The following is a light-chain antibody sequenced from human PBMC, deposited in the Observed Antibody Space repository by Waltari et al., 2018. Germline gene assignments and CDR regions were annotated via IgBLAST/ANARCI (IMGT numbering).Light chain of an antibody. CDR1: LTVLYSSNNKTY. J-gene: IGKJ1*01. Sequence: DIVMTQSPDSLAVSLGERPTINCKYSLTVLYSSNNKTYLDWYQQKPGQPPKLLIYWASTRESGVPDRFSGSGSGTDFTLTISSLQAEDVAVYYCQQYYSTPWTFGQGTKVEIK. V-gene: IGKV4-1*01. CDR2: WAS. CDR3: QQYYSTPWT.